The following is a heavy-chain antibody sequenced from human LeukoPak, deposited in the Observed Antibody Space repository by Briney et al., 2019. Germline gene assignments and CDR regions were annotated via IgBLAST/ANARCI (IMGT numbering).Heavy chain of an antibody. CDR2: IYYSGST. D-gene: IGHD3-10*01. V-gene: IGHV4-59*01. CDR1: GGSISSYY. Sequence: TTSETLSLTCTVSGGSISSYYWSWIRQPPGKGLEWIGYIYYSGSTNYNPSLKSPVTISVDTSKNQFSLKLSSVTAADTAVYYCARSMVRGVIRYDYWGQGTLVTVSS. J-gene: IGHJ4*02. CDR3: ARSMVRGVIRYDY.